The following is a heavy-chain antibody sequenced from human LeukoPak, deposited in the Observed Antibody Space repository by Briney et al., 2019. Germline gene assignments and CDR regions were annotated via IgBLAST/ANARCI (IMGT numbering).Heavy chain of an antibody. CDR2: IYYSGST. D-gene: IGHD3-3*02. J-gene: IGHJ3*02. CDR1: GGSISSSSCY. V-gene: IGHV4-39*01. Sequence: KPSETLSLTCTVYGGSISSSSCYWGWIRQSPGKGLEWIGSIYYSGSTYYNPSLKSRVTISVDTSKNQFSLKLSSVTAADTAVYYCASVGIFGVVTHDAFDIWGQGTMVTVSS. CDR3: ASVGIFGVVTHDAFDI.